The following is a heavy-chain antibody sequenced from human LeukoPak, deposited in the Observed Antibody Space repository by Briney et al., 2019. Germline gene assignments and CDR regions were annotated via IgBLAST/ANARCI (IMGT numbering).Heavy chain of an antibody. Sequence: GGSLRLSCTVSGFTLSSYEMSWIRQAPGQGLEWVSSIEYSETGTHYADSVKGRFTISRDNAKNSLYLQMNSLRVEDTAVYYCARRIVGATSGGDYWGQGTLVTVSS. CDR1: GFTLSSYE. J-gene: IGHJ4*02. CDR3: ARRIVGATSGGDY. V-gene: IGHV3-21*01. CDR2: IEYSETGT. D-gene: IGHD1-26*01.